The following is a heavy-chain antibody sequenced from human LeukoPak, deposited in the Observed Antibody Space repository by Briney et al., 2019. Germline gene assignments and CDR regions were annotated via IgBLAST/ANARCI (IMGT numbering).Heavy chain of an antibody. V-gene: IGHV4-39*01. CDR2: MYYSGRT. J-gene: IGHJ3*02. Sequence: SGTLSLTCTVSGGSISSSSYYWGRIRETGGKGVEWIVSMYYSGRTYYNPSLKSQVTISVDTSKNQFSLKLSSVTAADTAVYYCARPLAVAGTDDAFDIWGQGTMVTVSS. CDR1: GGSISSSSYY. CDR3: ARPLAVAGTDDAFDI. D-gene: IGHD6-19*01.